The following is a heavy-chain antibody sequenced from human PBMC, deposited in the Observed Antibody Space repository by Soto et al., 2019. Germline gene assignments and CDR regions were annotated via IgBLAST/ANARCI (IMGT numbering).Heavy chain of an antibody. Sequence: GGSLRLSCAASGFTFSNFWMHWVRQAPGEGLVWVSRISPDGSTTSYADSVKGRFTISRDNAKSTLYLQMNSLRAEDTAVYYCAKRDPNDVAARLFDYWGQGTLVTVSS. V-gene: IGHV3-74*01. CDR1: GFTFSNFW. J-gene: IGHJ4*02. D-gene: IGHD6-6*01. CDR3: AKRDPNDVAARLFDY. CDR2: ISPDGSTT.